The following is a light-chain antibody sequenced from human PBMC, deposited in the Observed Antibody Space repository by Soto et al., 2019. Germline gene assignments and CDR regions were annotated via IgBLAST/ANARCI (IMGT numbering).Light chain of an antibody. CDR3: TSYVGNDIWV. Sequence: QSVLTQPPSASGSPGQSVTISCPGTSSDVGAYKYVSWYQPYPGKAPKLLIYEVTKRPSGVPDRFSGSKSGNTASLTVSGLQAEDEADYYCTSYVGNDIWVFGGGTKLTVL. CDR1: SSDVGAYKY. J-gene: IGLJ3*02. CDR2: EVT. V-gene: IGLV2-8*01.